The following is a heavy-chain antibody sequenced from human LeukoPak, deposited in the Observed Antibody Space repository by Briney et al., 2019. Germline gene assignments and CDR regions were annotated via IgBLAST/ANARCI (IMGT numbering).Heavy chain of an antibody. Sequence: SETLSPTRTVPGGSISNDFWSWIREPPGKGLEWSGYISYSGITNHNPSLKSRVTISVDTSENQFTLRLRSVTAADTAVYFCAGDIAAINIPGSRLDPWGQGTLVTVSS. D-gene: IGHD6-13*01. CDR2: ISYSGIT. J-gene: IGHJ5*02. V-gene: IGHV4-59*08. CDR1: GGSISNDF. CDR3: AGDIAAINIPGSRLDP.